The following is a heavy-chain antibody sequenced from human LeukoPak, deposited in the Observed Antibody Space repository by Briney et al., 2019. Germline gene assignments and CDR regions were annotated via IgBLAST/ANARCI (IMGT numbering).Heavy chain of an antibody. J-gene: IGHJ5*01. Sequence: GGSLRLSCAASGFTFSYYWMHWVRQPPGKGLVWVSRINPDGSTTNYADSVKGRFTISRDNAKNTLYLQMNSLRAEDTAVYYCTKDTTGPNDSWGQGALVTVSS. CDR2: INPDGSTT. CDR1: GFTFSYYW. D-gene: IGHD1-1*01. V-gene: IGHV3-74*01. CDR3: TKDTTGPNDS.